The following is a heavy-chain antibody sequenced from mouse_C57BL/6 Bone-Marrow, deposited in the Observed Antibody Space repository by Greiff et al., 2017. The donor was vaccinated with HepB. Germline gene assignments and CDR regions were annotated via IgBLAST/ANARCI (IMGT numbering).Heavy chain of an antibody. CDR3: ARFYGSSFGV. D-gene: IGHD1-1*01. CDR2: IYPGDGDT. Sequence: QVQLQQSGPELVKPGASVKISCKASGYAFSSSWMNWVKQRPGKGLEWIGRIYPGDGDTNYNGKFKGKATLTADTSSNTAYLQLSSLTSEDTAIYYCARFYGSSFGVWGTGTTVTVSS. V-gene: IGHV1-82*01. CDR1: GYAFSSSW. J-gene: IGHJ1*03.